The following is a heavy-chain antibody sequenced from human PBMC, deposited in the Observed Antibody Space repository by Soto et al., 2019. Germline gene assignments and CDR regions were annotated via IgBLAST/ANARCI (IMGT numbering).Heavy chain of an antibody. CDR1: GVSISSGNW. J-gene: IGHJ4*02. Sequence: SETLSLTCAVSGVSISSGNWWTWVRQTPQRGLEYIGEIFHDGTANYYPSFERRVAISVDTSKNQFSLKLISVTAADTAIYFCARLVYDTRLNYMYFDFWGQGALVTVSS. V-gene: IGHV4-4*02. CDR2: IFHDGTA. D-gene: IGHD2-8*01. CDR3: ARLVYDTRLNYMYFDF.